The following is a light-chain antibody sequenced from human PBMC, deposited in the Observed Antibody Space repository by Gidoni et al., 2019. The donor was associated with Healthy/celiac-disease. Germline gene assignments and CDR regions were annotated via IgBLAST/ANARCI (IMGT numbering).Light chain of an antibody. J-gene: IGKJ1*01. Sequence: EIQMTQSPSTLSASVGDRVTNTCRASQSISSWLAWYQQKPGKAPKLLIYYASSLESGVPSRFSGSGSGTDFTLTISSLQPDDFATYYCQQYNSYSWTFXQXTKVEIK. CDR3: QQYNSYSWT. CDR2: YAS. CDR1: QSISSW. V-gene: IGKV1-5*01.